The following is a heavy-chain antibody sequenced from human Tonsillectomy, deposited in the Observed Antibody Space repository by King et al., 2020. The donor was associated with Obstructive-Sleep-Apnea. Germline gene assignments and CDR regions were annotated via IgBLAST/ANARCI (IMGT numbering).Heavy chain of an antibody. D-gene: IGHD5-24*01. J-gene: IGHJ4*02. Sequence: VQLQESGPGLVKPSETLSLTCTVSGGSISSYYWSWIRQPPGKGLEWSGDIYYSGSTNTNPSLTSRVTISVDTAKNQFSLKLSSVTAADTAVYYCARGARGEMATMYYWGQGTLVTVSS. CDR1: GGSISSYY. CDR3: ARGARGEMATMYY. V-gene: IGHV4-59*01. CDR2: IYYSGST.